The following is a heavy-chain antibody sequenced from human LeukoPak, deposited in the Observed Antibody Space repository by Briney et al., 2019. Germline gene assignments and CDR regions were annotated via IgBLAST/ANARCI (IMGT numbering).Heavy chain of an antibody. V-gene: IGHV1-69*13. CDR3: ARDARGYSYGTETFDY. CDR1: GYTFTDYG. CDR2: IIPIFGTA. J-gene: IGHJ4*02. D-gene: IGHD5-18*01. Sequence: SVKVSCKASGYTFTDYGISWVRQAPGQGLEWMGGIIPIFGTANYAQKFQGRVTITADESTSTAYMELSSLRSEDTAVYYCARDARGYSYGTETFDYWGQGTLVTVSS.